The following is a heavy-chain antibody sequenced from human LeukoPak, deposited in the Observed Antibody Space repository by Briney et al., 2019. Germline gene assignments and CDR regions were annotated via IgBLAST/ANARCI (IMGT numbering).Heavy chain of an antibody. CDR3: ARDKKDSSGWYGAFDY. CDR1: GGSISSYY. J-gene: IGHJ4*02. Sequence: PSETLSLTCTVSGGSISSYYWSWIRQPAGKGLEWIGRIYTSGSTNYNPSLKSRVTMSVGTSKNQFSLKLSSVTAADTAVYYCARDKKDSSGWYGAFDYWGQGTLVTVSS. V-gene: IGHV4-4*07. D-gene: IGHD6-19*01. CDR2: IYTSGST.